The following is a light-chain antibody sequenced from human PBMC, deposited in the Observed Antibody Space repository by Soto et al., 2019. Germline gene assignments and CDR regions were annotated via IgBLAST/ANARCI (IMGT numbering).Light chain of an antibody. V-gene: IGLV2-14*01. J-gene: IGLJ1*01. Sequence: QSALTQPASVSGSPGQSITISCTGTSSDIGAYNYVSWYQQHPGKAPKVMIYKVSNRPSGVSDRFSGSKSANTASLTISGLQAEDEADYYCSSYASSSSLYGFGTGTKVTVL. CDR2: KVS. CDR3: SSYASSSSLYG. CDR1: SSDIGAYNY.